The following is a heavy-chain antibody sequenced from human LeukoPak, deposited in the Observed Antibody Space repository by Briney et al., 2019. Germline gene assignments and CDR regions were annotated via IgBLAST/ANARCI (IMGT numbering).Heavy chain of an antibody. D-gene: IGHD2-15*01. V-gene: IGHV3-30*02. J-gene: IGHJ6*02. CDR2: IQSDGSKT. Sequence: GGSLRLSCAASGFSFSNYGMHWVRQAPGKGLEWVALIQSDGSKTYSADSVKGRFTISRDNPRNTLYLQMNRLRPEDAAVYYCAKRYCKSATCRSDMDAWGQGTTVTVSS. CDR1: GFSFSNYG. CDR3: AKRYCKSATCRSDMDA.